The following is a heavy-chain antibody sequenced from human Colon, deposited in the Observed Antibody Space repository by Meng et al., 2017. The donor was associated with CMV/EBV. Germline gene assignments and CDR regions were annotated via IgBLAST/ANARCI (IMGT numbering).Heavy chain of an antibody. CDR1: GFSFNTYN. CDR2: ITTTNNYI. Sequence: GSLRLSCAASGFSFNTYNMNWVRQVPGKGLEWISSITTTNNYIYYADSVKGRFTVSRDNAKNSLFLQMNSLRAEDTAVYFCARIVEPPSRELDFYYYGMDVWGPGTTVTVSS. V-gene: IGHV3-21*01. J-gene: IGHJ6*02. CDR3: ARIVEPPSRELDFYYYGMDV. D-gene: IGHD1-26*01.